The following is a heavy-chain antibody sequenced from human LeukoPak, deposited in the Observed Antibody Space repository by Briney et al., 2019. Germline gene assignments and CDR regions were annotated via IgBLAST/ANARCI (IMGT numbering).Heavy chain of an antibody. CDR2: INTNSAGT. CDR1: RYTFTCYH. Sequence: ASVKDSCKASRYTFTCYHMHWVRQAPGQGRAWMGWINTNSAGTNYGQNFNGRVTMTRATSISTAYMELSRLRSDDTAVYYCARSVGATSRVGYWGQGTLVTVSS. CDR3: ARSVGATSRVGY. V-gene: IGHV1-2*02. D-gene: IGHD1-26*01. J-gene: IGHJ4*02.